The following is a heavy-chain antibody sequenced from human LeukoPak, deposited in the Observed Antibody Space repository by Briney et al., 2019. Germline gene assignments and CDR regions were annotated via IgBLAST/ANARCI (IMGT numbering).Heavy chain of an antibody. CDR1: GFTVSSNY. CDR2: IYSGGST. J-gene: IGHJ6*03. Sequence: GGSLRLSCVVSGFTVSSNYMSWVRQAPGKGLEWVSVIYSGGSTYYADSVKGRFTISRDNSKNTLYLQMNSLRAEDTAVYYCTGKAAGTEMLMDVWGKGTTVTVSS. D-gene: IGHD6-13*01. V-gene: IGHV3-53*01. CDR3: TGKAAGTEMLMDV.